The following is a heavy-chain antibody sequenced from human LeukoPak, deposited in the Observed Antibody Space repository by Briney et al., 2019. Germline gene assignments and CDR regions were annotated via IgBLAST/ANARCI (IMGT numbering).Heavy chain of an antibody. V-gene: IGHV3-30-3*01. CDR2: ISYDGSNK. J-gene: IGHJ4*02. CDR3: ARDKDYYDSSGDFDY. D-gene: IGHD3-22*01. CDR1: GFTFSSYA. Sequence: QPGGSLRLSCAASGFTFSSYAMHWVRQAPGKGLEWVAVISYDGSNKYYADSVKGRFTISRDNSKNTLYLQMNSLRAEDTAVYYCARDKDYYDSSGDFDYWGQGTLVTVSS.